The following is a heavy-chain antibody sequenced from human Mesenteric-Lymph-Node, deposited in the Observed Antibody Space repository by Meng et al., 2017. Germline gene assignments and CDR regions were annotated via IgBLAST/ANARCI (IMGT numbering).Heavy chain of an antibody. V-gene: IGHV1-18*01. CDR1: GYTFTSYG. CDR2: ISAYNGNT. J-gene: IGHJ4*02. D-gene: IGHD2-21*02. CDR3: ASRRACCGGDCYSNCPPPTH. Sequence: ASVKVSCKASGYTFTSYGISWVRQAPGQGLEWMGWISAYNGNTNYAQKLQGRVTMTTDTSTSTAYMELRSLKSADTAVYYCASRRACCGGDCYSNCPPPTHWGQGTLVTVSS.